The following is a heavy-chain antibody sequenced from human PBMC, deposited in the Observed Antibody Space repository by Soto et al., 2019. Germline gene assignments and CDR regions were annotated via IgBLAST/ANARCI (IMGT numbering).Heavy chain of an antibody. V-gene: IGHV1-18*04. J-gene: IGHJ4*02. CDR2: ISTQNGKT. CDR3: ARDIDWNLDH. D-gene: IGHD1-1*01. CDR1: GYTFKNYG. Sequence: QVQLVQSGTEVKKPGASVKVSCKASGYTFKNYGISWVRQAPGQGLEWMGWISTQNGKTKNPQKFQGRVAMTTETSTSTAYMELRTLRSDDTAVYYCARDIDWNLDHWGQGTLVTVSS.